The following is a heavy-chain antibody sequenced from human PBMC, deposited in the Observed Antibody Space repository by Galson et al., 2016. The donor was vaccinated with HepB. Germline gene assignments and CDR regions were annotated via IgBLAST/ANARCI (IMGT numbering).Heavy chain of an antibody. CDR2: IYHRGST. Sequence: LSLTCAVSGGSISSGYWWSWVRQPPGKGLEWIGEIYHRGSTNYNPSLKSRVSISVDKSKNQFSLKLSSLTAADTAVYYCAASVGVSSRLDYWGQGTLVTVST. V-gene: IGHV4-4*02. J-gene: IGHJ4*02. D-gene: IGHD2-21*01. CDR1: GGSISSGYW. CDR3: AASVGVSSRLDY.